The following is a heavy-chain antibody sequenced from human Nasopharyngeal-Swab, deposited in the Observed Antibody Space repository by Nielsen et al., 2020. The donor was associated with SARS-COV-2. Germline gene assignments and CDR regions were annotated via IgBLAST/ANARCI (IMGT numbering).Heavy chain of an antibody. Sequence: GESLKISCAASGFTLSDNSMNWVRQAPGKGLEWVSSISSSAAFINYADSVQGRLTISRDNAKNSLYLQMNSLRAEDTAVYYCARDGRSASYYGMDVWGQGTTVTVSS. J-gene: IGHJ6*02. V-gene: IGHV3-21*01. CDR1: GFTLSDNS. CDR2: ISSSAAFI. CDR3: ARDGRSASYYGMDV.